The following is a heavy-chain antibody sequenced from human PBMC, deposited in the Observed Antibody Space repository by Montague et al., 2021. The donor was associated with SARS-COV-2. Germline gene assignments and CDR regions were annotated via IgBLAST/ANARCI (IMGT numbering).Heavy chain of an antibody. V-gene: IGHV3-7*01. CDR2: IDPDGSTK. CDR3: AGWFGEQNV. J-gene: IGHJ6*02. CDR1: GFPFSTSG. D-gene: IGHD3-10*01. Sequence: SLRLSCAASGFPFSTSGLNWVRQTPEKGLEWVANIDPDGSTKSYVDSVKGRFTMTRDNAKNSLSLHINSLRVDDTAVYYCAGWFGEQNVWGQGTPVTVSS.